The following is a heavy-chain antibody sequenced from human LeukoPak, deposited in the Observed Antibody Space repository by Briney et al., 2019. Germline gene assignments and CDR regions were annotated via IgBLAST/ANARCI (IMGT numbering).Heavy chain of an antibody. CDR2: ISGSGGST. CDR3: AKCLWPPRNFDY. J-gene: IGHJ4*02. CDR1: GFTFSSYA. D-gene: IGHD2-21*01. Sequence: GGSLRLSCAASGFTFSSYAMSWVRQAPGKGLEWVSAISGSGGSTYYADSVKGRFTISRDNSKSTLYLQMNSLRAEDTAVYYCAKCLWPPRNFDYWGQGTLVTVSS. V-gene: IGHV3-23*01.